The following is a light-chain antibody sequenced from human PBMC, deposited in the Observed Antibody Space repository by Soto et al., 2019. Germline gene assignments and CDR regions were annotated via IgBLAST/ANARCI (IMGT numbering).Light chain of an antibody. CDR3: LSFDSSLSVV. CDR2: GNT. J-gene: IGLJ2*01. CDR1: SSNIGAGYD. V-gene: IGLV1-40*01. Sequence: QSVLTQPPSVSGAPGQSGTISCTGSSSNIGAGYDVHWYQQLPGRAPKLLIYGNTNRPSGVPDRFSGSKSGTSASLAITGLHAEDEADYYCLSFDSSLSVVFGGGTKVTVL.